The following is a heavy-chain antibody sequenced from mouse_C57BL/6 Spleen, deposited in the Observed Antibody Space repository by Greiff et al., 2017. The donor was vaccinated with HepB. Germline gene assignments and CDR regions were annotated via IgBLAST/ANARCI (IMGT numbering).Heavy chain of an antibody. CDR3: ARGAGTEGYYFDY. J-gene: IGHJ2*01. V-gene: IGHV1-80*01. Sequence: QVQLQQSGAELVKPGASVKISCKASGYAFSSYWMNWVKQRPGKGLEWIGQIYPGDGDTNYNGKFKGKATLTADKSSSTAYMQLSSLTSEDSAVYFCARGAGTEGYYFDYWGQGTTLTVSS. D-gene: IGHD3-3*01. CDR2: IYPGDGDT. CDR1: GYAFSSYW.